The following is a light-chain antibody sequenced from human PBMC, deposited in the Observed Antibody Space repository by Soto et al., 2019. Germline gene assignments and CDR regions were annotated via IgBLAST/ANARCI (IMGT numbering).Light chain of an antibody. CDR1: SSDVGGYNY. CDR2: EVS. J-gene: IGLJ2*01. CDR3: SSFAGINNLL. Sequence: QSALTQPASVSGSPGQSITISCTGTSSDVGGYNYVSWYQQQSGKAPKLMIHEVSNRPSGVSSRFSGSKSGNTASLTISGLQAEDEADYYCSSFAGINNLLFGGGTKVTVL. V-gene: IGLV2-14*01.